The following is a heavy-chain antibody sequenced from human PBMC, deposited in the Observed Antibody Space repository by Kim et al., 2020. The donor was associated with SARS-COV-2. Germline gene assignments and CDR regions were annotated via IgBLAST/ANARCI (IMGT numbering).Heavy chain of an antibody. CDR3: ARASVVPAAMGLDY. Sequence: AQKCQGRVTITADESTSTAYMELSSLRSEDTAVYYCARASVVPAAMGLDYWGQGTLVTVSS. D-gene: IGHD2-2*01. J-gene: IGHJ4*02. V-gene: IGHV1-69*01.